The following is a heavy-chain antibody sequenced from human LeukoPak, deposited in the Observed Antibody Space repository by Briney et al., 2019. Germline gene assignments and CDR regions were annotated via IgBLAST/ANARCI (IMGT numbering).Heavy chain of an antibody. CDR2: ISSSSSYI. CDR1: RFTFSSYS. CDR3: ARDANWNDPNYGMDV. J-gene: IGHJ6*02. Sequence: GGYLRPSCAASRFTFSSYSMNWIRQAQGNELKWISSISSSSSYIYYAESVKGRFTSSRDNAKNSLYLQMNSLRAEDTAVYYCARDANWNDPNYGMDVWGQGTTVTVSS. D-gene: IGHD1-20*01. V-gene: IGHV3-21*01.